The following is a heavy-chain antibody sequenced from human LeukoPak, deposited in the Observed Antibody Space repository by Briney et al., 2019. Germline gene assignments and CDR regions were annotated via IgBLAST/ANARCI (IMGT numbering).Heavy chain of an antibody. V-gene: IGHV4-38-2*02. Sequence: SETLSLTCTVSGYSISSGYYWGWIRQPPGKGLEWIGSIYHSGSTYYNPSLKSRVTISVDTSKNQFSLKLSSVTAADTAVYYCARDLGYYGSGSSYNWFDPWGQGTLVTVSS. CDR3: ARDLGYYGSGSSYNWFDP. CDR1: GYSISSGYY. J-gene: IGHJ5*02. D-gene: IGHD3-10*01. CDR2: IYHSGST.